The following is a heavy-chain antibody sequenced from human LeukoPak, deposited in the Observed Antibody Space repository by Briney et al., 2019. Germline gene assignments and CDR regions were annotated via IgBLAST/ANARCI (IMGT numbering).Heavy chain of an antibody. CDR1: GFTFSSYS. J-gene: IGHJ4*02. V-gene: IGHV3-21*01. D-gene: IGHD3-22*01. CDR2: ISSSSSYI. CDR3: ARLGPDSIVGGY. Sequence: GGSLRLSCAASGFTFSSYSMNWVRQAPGKGLEWVSSISSSSSYIYYADSVKGRFTISRDNAKNSLYLQMNSLRAEDTAVYYCARLGPDSIVGGYWGQGTLVTVSS.